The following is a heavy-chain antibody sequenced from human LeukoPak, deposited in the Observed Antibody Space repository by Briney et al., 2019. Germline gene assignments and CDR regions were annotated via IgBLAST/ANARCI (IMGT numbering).Heavy chain of an antibody. D-gene: IGHD2-21*02. CDR3: ARGPYCGGDCYLFDP. Sequence: SQTLSLTCAVSGGSISSGGYSWSWIRQPPGKGLEWIGYIYHSGSTYYNPSLKSRVTISVDRSKNQFSLKLSSVTAADTAVYYCARGPYCGGDCYLFDPWGQGTLVTVSS. V-gene: IGHV4-30-2*01. CDR1: GGSISSGGYS. J-gene: IGHJ5*02. CDR2: IYHSGST.